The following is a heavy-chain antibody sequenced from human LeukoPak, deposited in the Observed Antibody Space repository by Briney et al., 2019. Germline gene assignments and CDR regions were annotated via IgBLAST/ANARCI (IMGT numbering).Heavy chain of an antibody. CDR3: ARDSQIAAMAPYYFDY. CDR1: GGTFSSYA. CDR2: IIPIFGTA. D-gene: IGHD5-18*01. Sequence: SVKVSCKASGGTFSSYAISWVRQAPGQGLELMGRIIPIFGTANYAQKFQGRVTITTDESTSTAYMELSSLRSEDTAVYYCARDSQIAAMAPYYFDYWGQGTLVTVSS. J-gene: IGHJ4*02. V-gene: IGHV1-69*05.